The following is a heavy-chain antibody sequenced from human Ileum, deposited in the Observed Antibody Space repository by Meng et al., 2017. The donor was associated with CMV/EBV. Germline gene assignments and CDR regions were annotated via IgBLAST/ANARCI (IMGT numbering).Heavy chain of an antibody. D-gene: IGHD3-3*01. J-gene: IGHJ4*02. CDR3: AGRSFDYDLWSGVLDN. Sequence: SETLSLTCTVSGGSISSYYWSWIRQPPGKGLQWIAYIDYRGGTKYNPSLRSRVTMSVDTSKNQFSLKLTTVTAADTALYYCAGRSFDYDLWSGVLDNWGQGTLVTSPQ. V-gene: IGHV4-59*01. CDR1: GGSISSYY. CDR2: IDYRGGT.